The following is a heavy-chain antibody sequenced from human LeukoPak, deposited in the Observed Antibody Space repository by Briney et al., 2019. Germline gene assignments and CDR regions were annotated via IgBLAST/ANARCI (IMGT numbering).Heavy chain of an antibody. J-gene: IGHJ6*02. CDR1: GGSFSGYY. D-gene: IGHD2-15*01. CDR3: ARGTTYCSGGSCYAEYYYGMDV. V-gene: IGHV4-34*01. CDR2: INHSGST. Sequence: SETLSLTCAVYGGSFSGYYRSWIRQPPGKGLEWIGEINHSGSTNYNPSLKSRVTISVDTSKNQFSLKLSSVTAADTAVYYCARGTTYCSGGSCYAEYYYGMDVWGQGTTVTVSS.